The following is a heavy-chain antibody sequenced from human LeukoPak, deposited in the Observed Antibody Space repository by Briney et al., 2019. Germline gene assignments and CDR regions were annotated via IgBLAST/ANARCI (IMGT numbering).Heavy chain of an antibody. J-gene: IGHJ3*02. V-gene: IGHV3-23*01. CDR3: AKTKVGTGLDALDI. CDR1: GFTFSSYA. D-gene: IGHD2-21*02. Sequence: GGSLRLSCAASGFTFSSYAMSWVRQAPGKGLEWVSAISGSGDNTYYADSVKGRFAISRDNSKNTLYLQMDSLRAEDTAVYYCAKTKVGTGLDALDIWGQGTMVTVCS. CDR2: ISGSGDNT.